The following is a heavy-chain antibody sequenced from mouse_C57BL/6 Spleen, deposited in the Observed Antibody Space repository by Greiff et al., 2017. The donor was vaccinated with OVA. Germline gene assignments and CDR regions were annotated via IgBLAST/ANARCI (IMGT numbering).Heavy chain of an antibody. D-gene: IGHD4-1*01. V-gene: IGHV5-4*01. CDR1: GFTFSSYA. CDR3: ARDGTGCFDY. CDR2: ISDGGSYT. J-gene: IGHJ2*01. Sequence: EVQLQESGGGLVKPGGSLKLSCAASGFTFSSYAMSWVRQTPEKRLEWVATISDGGSYTYYPDNVKGRFTISRDNAKNNLYLQMSHLKSEDTAMYYCARDGTGCFDYWGQGTTLTVSS.